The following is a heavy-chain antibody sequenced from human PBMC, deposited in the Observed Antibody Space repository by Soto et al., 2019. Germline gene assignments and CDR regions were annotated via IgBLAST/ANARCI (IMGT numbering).Heavy chain of an antibody. CDR3: ARGHYDYVWGSYRKKTNDAFDI. Sequence: GGSLRLSCAASGFTFSSYGMHWVRQAPGKGLEWVAVIWYDGSNKYYADSVKGRFTISRDNSKNTLYLQMNSLRAEDTAVYYCARGHYDYVWGSYRKKTNDAFDIWGQGTMVTVSS. D-gene: IGHD3-16*02. CDR1: GFTFSSYG. V-gene: IGHV3-33*01. J-gene: IGHJ3*02. CDR2: IWYDGSNK.